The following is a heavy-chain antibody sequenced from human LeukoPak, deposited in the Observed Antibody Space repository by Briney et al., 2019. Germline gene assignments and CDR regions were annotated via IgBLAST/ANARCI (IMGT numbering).Heavy chain of an antibody. CDR1: GYTFTSYY. CDR3: ARVGNYYDSTIRPWFDP. J-gene: IGHJ5*02. V-gene: IGHV1-46*01. CDR2: INPSGGST. D-gene: IGHD3-22*01. Sequence: ASVKVSCKASGYTFTSYYMHWVRQAPGQGLEWMGIINPSGGSTSYAQKFQGRVTMTRDTSTSAVYMELSSLRSEDTAVYYCARVGNYYDSTIRPWFDPWGQGTLVTVSS.